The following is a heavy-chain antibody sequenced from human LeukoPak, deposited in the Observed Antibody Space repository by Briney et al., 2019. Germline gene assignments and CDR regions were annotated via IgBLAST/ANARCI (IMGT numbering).Heavy chain of an antibody. CDR3: AAGVGYTYGLSLGATALISDI. Sequence: ASVKVSCKASGFTFSGCAMQWPRQARGQRLEWIGWIVVGTGKKDYAQRFQERVTITTDMTTSTAYMELSSLRSEDTAVYYCAAGVGYTYGLSLGATALISDIWGQGTKVTVSA. CDR1: GFTFSGCA. D-gene: IGHD5-18*01. V-gene: IGHV1-58*02. CDR2: IVVGTGKK. J-gene: IGHJ3*02.